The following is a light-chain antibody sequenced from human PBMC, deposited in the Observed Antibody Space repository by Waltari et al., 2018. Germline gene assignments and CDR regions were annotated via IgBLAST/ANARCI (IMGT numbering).Light chain of an antibody. V-gene: IGKV1-39*01. J-gene: IGKJ2*01. CDR1: QSISRY. Sequence: DIHMTQSPSSLSAPVGHTVCITCRASQSISRYLNWYQQKPGKAPKLLIYAASSLQSGFPSRFSGSGSGTDFTLTISSLQPEDFATYYCQQSYSTPRTFGQGTKLEIK. CDR2: AAS. CDR3: QQSYSTPRT.